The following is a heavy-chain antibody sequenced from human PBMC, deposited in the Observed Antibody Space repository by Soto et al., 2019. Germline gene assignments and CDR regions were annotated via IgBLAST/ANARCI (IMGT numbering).Heavy chain of an antibody. CDR2: IYHSGST. CDR1: GGSISSGGYS. D-gene: IGHD3-10*01. CDR3: ARRYGGAFDI. Sequence: PSETLSLTCAVSGGSISSGGYSWSWIRQPPGKGLEWIGYIYHSGSTNYNPSLKSRVTISVDTSKNQFSLKLSSVTAADTAVYYCARRYGGAFDIWGQGTIVIVSS. J-gene: IGHJ3*02. V-gene: IGHV4-30-2*01.